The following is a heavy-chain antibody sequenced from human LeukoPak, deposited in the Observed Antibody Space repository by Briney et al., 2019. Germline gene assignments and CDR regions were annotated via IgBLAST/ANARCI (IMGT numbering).Heavy chain of an antibody. D-gene: IGHD4-23*01. Sequence: GASVKVSCKASGGTFSSYAISWVRQAPGQGLEWMGGIIPIFGTANYAQKFQGRVTITADESTSTAYMELSSLRSEDTAVYYCARPMKFGGNEDWYFDLWGRGTLVTVSS. CDR3: ARPMKFGGNEDWYFDL. CDR2: IIPIFGTA. CDR1: GGTFSSYA. J-gene: IGHJ2*01. V-gene: IGHV1-69*13.